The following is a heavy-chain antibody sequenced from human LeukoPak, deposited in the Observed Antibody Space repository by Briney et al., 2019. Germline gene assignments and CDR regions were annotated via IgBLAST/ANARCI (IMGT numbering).Heavy chain of an antibody. D-gene: IGHD5-24*01. Sequence: SETLSLTCAVSGGSISSSHWWTWVRQPPGKGLEWIGEIFHGGSTDYNPSLKGRVTISIDKPENQFSLKLNFVTAADTAVYYCARDQMTRSWYFDLRGRGALVTVSS. J-gene: IGHJ2*01. CDR3: ARDQMTRSWYFDL. CDR2: IFHGGST. V-gene: IGHV4-4*02. CDR1: GGSISSSHW.